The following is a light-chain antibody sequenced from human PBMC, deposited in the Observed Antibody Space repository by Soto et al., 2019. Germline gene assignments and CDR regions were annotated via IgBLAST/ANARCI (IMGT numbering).Light chain of an antibody. CDR3: CSYDGSYTYVV. V-gene: IGLV2-11*01. J-gene: IGLJ2*01. CDR1: SSDVGGYNY. CDR2: DVS. Sequence: QSALTQPRSVSGSPGQSVTISCTGTSSDVGGYNYVSWYQQHPGKAHKLMIYDVSQRPSGVTDRFSGSKSGHTASLTISGLQAEDEADYYCCSYDGSYTYVVFGGGTKLTVL.